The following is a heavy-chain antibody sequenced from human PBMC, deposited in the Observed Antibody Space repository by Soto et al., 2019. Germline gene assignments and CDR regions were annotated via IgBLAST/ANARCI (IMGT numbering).Heavy chain of an antibody. CDR1: GFTVSSNY. V-gene: IGHV3-66*01. CDR2: MYAGGST. Sequence: GGSLRLSCAASGFTVSSNYMSWVRQAPGKGLEWVSVMYAGGSTYYADSVKGRFTISRDNSKNTLYLQMNSLRVDATAVYYCARDIRIVKTMRGDYWGQGTLVTVSS. CDR3: ARDIRIVKTMRGDY. D-gene: IGHD3-22*01. J-gene: IGHJ4*02.